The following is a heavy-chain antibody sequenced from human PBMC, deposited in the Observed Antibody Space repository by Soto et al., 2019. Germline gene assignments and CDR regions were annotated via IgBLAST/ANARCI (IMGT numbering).Heavy chain of an antibody. D-gene: IGHD3-3*01. Sequence: QTGGSLRLSCAASGFTFSSYGMHWVRQAPGKGLEWVAVISYDGSNKYYADTVKGRFTISRDNSKNTQYLQMNSLRAEDSAVYYCAKGSGYAIFYYFDYWGQGTLVTVSS. V-gene: IGHV3-30*18. CDR3: AKGSGYAIFYYFDY. CDR1: GFTFSSYG. CDR2: ISYDGSNK. J-gene: IGHJ4*02.